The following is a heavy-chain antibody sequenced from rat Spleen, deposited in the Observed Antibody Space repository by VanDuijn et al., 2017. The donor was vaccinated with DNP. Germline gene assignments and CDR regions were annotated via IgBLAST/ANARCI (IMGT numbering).Heavy chain of an antibody. CDR1: GFRFSDYN. CDR2: IISDGSRT. J-gene: IGHJ2*01. Sequence: EVQLMESGGGLVQPGRSLKLSCTASGFRFSDYNMAWVRQAPKRGLEWVATIISDGSRTYYRDSVKGRFTISRNNAENTLYLQMDSLRSEDTATYYCATQNNFDCWGQGVLVTVSS. CDR3: ATQNNFDC. V-gene: IGHV5S10*01.